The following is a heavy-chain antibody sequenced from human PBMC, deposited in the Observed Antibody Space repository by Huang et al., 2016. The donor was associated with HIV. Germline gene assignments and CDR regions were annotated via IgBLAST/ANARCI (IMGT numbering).Heavy chain of an antibody. CDR3: ARYCSGGPCYSSHAFDV. V-gene: IGHV1-8*01. CDR2: MNPNSGNT. D-gene: IGHD2-15*01. J-gene: IGHJ3*01. Sequence: QEQLVQSGAEVKRSGASVKVYCTASTHPFTNYDINWVRKATGQGREWMGWMNPNSGNTGFAQKFQGRVTLTRDASINTAYMEVTNLRSEDTAMYYCARYCSGGPCYSSHAFDVWGHGTKVTV. CDR1: THPFTNYD.